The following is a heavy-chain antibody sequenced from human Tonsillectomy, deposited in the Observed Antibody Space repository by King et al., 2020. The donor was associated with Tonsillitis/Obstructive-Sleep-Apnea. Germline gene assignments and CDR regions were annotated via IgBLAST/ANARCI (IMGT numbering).Heavy chain of an antibody. Sequence: VQLVESGGGLVQPGGSLRLSCVASGFTFSNYWMYWVRQVPGEGLVWVSRINNDGRSTTYADSVKGRFPISRDNAENTLYLQMNSLRPEDTAVYHCARGGAKGSTDYWGQGTLVTVSS. CDR2: INNDGRST. CDR1: GFTFSNYW. CDR3: ARGGAKGSTDY. J-gene: IGHJ4*02. D-gene: IGHD2-15*01. V-gene: IGHV3-74*01.